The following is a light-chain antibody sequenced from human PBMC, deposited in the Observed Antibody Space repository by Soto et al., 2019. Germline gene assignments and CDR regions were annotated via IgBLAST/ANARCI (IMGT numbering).Light chain of an antibody. CDR1: QNISNY. Sequence: IVLTQSPATLSLSPGKRATLSCRASQNISNYLIWYQQKPGQAPRLLIYDVSNRAAGIPARFSGSGSGTDFTPPISSLEPEDFAVYYCQQRSNWPRTFGQGTKVEIK. CDR2: DVS. CDR3: QQRSNWPRT. J-gene: IGKJ1*01. V-gene: IGKV3-11*01.